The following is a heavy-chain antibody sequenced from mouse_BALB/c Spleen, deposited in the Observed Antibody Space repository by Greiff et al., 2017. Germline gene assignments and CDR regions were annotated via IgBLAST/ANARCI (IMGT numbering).Heavy chain of an antibody. V-gene: IGHV2-9*02. Sequence: VKLVESGPGLVAPSQSLSITCTVSGFSLTSYGVHWVRQPPGKGLEWLGVIWAGGSTNYNSALMSRLSISKDNSKSQVFLKMNSLQTDDTAMYYCARISYYGSREYYFDYWGQGTTLTVSS. CDR3: ARISYYGSREYYFDY. J-gene: IGHJ2*01. CDR1: GFSLTSYG. CDR2: IWAGGST. D-gene: IGHD1-1*01.